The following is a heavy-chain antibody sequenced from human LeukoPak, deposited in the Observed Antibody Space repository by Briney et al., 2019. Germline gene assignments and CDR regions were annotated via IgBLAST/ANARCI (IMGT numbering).Heavy chain of an antibody. V-gene: IGHV3-23*01. CDR1: GFTFSNYA. J-gene: IGHJ4*02. CDR2: IAGSDLTT. D-gene: IGHD3-10*01. CDR3: AKGYASGTYYLGS. Sequence: GGSLRLSCAASGFTFSNYALSWVRQAPGKGLEWVSAIAGSDLTTFYADSVRGRFTISRDNSKNTLYLQMNSLRAEDTAVYFCAKGYASGTYYLGSWGQGTLVTVSS.